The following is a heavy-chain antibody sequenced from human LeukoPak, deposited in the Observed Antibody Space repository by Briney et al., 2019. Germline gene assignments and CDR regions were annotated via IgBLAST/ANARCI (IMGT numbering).Heavy chain of an antibody. V-gene: IGHV4-61*02. CDR1: GNSISSGDNY. CDR2: IYTSGST. CDR3: ARGVKEQLVPINWFDP. Sequence: SETLSLTCTVSGNSISSGDNYWSWIRQPAGKGLEWIGRIYTSGSTNYNPSLKSRVTISGDTSKNQFSLRLSSVTAADTAVYYCARGVKEQLVPINWFDPWGQGTLVTVSS. D-gene: IGHD6-13*01. J-gene: IGHJ5*02.